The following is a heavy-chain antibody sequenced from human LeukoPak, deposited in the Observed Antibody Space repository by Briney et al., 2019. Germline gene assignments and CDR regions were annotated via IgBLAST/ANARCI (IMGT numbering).Heavy chain of an antibody. V-gene: IGHV3-30-3*01. CDR2: ISYDGSNK. Sequence: GGSLRLSCAASGFTFSSYAVHWVRQAPGKGLEWVAVISYDGSNKYYADSVKGRFTISRDNSKNTLYLQMNSLRAEDTAVYYCARDWFPSYWYFDLWGRGTLVTVSS. D-gene: IGHD3-10*01. J-gene: IGHJ2*01. CDR3: ARDWFPSYWYFDL. CDR1: GFTFSSYA.